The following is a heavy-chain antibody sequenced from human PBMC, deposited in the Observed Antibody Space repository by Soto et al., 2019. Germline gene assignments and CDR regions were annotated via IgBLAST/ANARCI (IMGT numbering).Heavy chain of an antibody. V-gene: IGHV3-48*01. J-gene: IGHJ4*02. D-gene: IGHD7-27*01. Sequence: PGGSLRLSCAVSGFTFSAYSVNWVRQAPGKGLEWLSYINSDGSAIDYADSVKGRFTISRDNAKNSLYLQMSSLRVEDTAVYYCARDLAWAFDSWGQGTLVTVSS. CDR3: ARDLAWAFDS. CDR1: GFTFSAYS. CDR2: INSDGSAI.